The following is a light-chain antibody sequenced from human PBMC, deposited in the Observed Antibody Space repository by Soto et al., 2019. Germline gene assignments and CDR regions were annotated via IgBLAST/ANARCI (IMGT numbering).Light chain of an antibody. V-gene: IGKV2-28*01. Sequence: DIVMTQSPLSLPVTPGEPASISCRSSQSLLHSNGYNYLDWYLQKPGQSPQLLIYLGSNRASGVPDRFSGSGSGTDFTLSISTVEAGDVGVHYCMQALQAPITFGQETRLEIK. J-gene: IGKJ5*01. CDR2: LGS. CDR3: MQALQAPIT. CDR1: QSLLHSNGYNY.